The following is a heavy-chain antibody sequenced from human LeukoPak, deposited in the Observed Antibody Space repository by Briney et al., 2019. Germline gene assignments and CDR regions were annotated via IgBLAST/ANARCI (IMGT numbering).Heavy chain of an antibody. CDR3: AKDSSTTVTTKGGPRRSFDY. J-gene: IGHJ4*02. V-gene: IGHV3-23*01. CDR1: GFTFSSYV. D-gene: IGHD4-17*01. CDR2: ISGSGGTT. Sequence: GSLRLSCAASGFTFSSYVMSWVRQAPGKGLDWVSVISGSGGTTYYADSVKGRFTISRDNSKNTLYLQMNSLRAEDTAIYYCAKDSSTTVTTKGGPRRSFDYWGLGTLVTVSS.